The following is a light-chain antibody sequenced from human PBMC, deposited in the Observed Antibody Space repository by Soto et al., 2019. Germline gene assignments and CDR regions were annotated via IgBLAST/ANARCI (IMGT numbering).Light chain of an antibody. CDR3: QQYGSSPVT. V-gene: IGKV3-20*01. J-gene: IGKJ1*01. CDR2: GAS. CDR1: QSVSSSY. Sequence: EIVLTQSPGTLSLSPGERATLSCRASQSVSSSYLAWYQQKPGQAPRLLIYGASSRPTGIPDRFSGSGSGTEFTLTISRLEPEDFAVYYCQQYGSSPVTFGQGTKVEIK.